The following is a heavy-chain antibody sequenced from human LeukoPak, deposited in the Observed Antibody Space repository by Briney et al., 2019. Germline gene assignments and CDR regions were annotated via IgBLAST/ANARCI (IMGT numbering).Heavy chain of an antibody. J-gene: IGHJ4*02. Sequence: GASVKVSCKASGGTFSSYAISWVRQAPGQGLEWMEGIIPILGIANYAQKFQGRVTITADKSTSTAYMELSSLRSEDTAVYYCARDLGAVAGRPRGSWGQGTLVTVSS. CDR2: IIPILGIA. D-gene: IGHD6-19*01. V-gene: IGHV1-69*10. CDR3: ARDLGAVAGRPRGS. CDR1: GGTFSSYA.